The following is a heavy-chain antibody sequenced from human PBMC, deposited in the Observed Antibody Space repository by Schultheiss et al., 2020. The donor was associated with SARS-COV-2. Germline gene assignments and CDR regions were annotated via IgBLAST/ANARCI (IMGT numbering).Heavy chain of an antibody. Sequence: SVKVSCKASGYIFRSYGISWVRQAPGQGLEWMGGIIPIFGTANYAQKFQGRVTITADESTSTAYMELRSLRSDDTALYYCAKVREAVAGAVDSWGQGTLVTVSS. CDR2: IIPIFGTA. J-gene: IGHJ4*02. CDR1: GYIFRSYG. CDR3: AKVREAVAGAVDS. D-gene: IGHD6-19*01. V-gene: IGHV1-69*13.